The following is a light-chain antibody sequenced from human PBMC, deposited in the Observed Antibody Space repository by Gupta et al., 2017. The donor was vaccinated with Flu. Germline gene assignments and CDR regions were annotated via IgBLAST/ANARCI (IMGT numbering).Light chain of an antibody. CDR3: QSYDSRLSGSV. V-gene: IGLV1-40*01. J-gene: IGLJ3*02. Sequence: QSVLTQTPSVSGVPGQRVTISCTGSSSNIGAGYDVHWYQQLPGTAPKLLIYGNSNRPSGVPDRFSGSKSGTSASLAITGLQAEDEADYYCQSYDSRLSGSVFGGGTKVTVL. CDR1: SSNIGAGYD. CDR2: GNS.